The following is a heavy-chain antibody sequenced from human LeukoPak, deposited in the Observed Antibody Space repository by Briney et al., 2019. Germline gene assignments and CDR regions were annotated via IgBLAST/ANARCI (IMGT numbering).Heavy chain of an antibody. CDR3: ARRRPRYGDYFGFDY. CDR2: IYYSGST. V-gene: IGHV4-39*07. D-gene: IGHD4-17*01. Sequence: SETLSLTCTVSGGSISSSSYYWGWIRQPPGKGLEWIGSIYYSGSTYYNPSLKSRVTISVDTSKNQFSLKLSSVTAADTAMYYCARRRPRYGDYFGFDYWGQGTLVTVSS. CDR1: GGSISSSSYY. J-gene: IGHJ4*02.